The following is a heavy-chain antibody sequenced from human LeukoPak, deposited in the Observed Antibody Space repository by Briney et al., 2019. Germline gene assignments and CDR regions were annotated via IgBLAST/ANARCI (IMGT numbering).Heavy chain of an antibody. D-gene: IGHD3-9*01. CDR2: IYSGGST. Sequence: GGSLRPSCAASGFTVSSNLMSWVRQAPGKGLEWVSVIYSGGSTYYADSVKGRFTISRDNSKNTLYLQMNSLRVEDTAVYYCALGLVTDYWGQGTLVTVSS. J-gene: IGHJ4*02. V-gene: IGHV3-66*01. CDR1: GFTVSSNL. CDR3: ALGLVTDY.